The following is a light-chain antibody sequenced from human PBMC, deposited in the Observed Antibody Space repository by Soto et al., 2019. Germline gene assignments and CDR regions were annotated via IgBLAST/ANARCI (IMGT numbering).Light chain of an antibody. J-gene: IGKJ1*01. Sequence: DIQMTQSPSSLSASVGDRVTITCRTSQSVRTYLNWYQQRPGKAPKLLIYDASNLETGVPSRFSGSGSGTDFTFTISSLQPEDIATYYCQQYDNLPLTFGQGTKVEIK. CDR2: DAS. CDR1: QSVRTY. V-gene: IGKV1-33*01. CDR3: QQYDNLPLT.